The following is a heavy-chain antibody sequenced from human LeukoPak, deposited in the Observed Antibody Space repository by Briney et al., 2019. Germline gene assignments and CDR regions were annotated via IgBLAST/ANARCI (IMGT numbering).Heavy chain of an antibody. CDR2: ISSSAITM. J-gene: IGHJ6*02. V-gene: IGHV3-11*01. CDR3: AKDSYGSGSYCMDV. CDR1: GFTFSNYY. D-gene: IGHD3-10*01. Sequence: GGSLRLSCAASGFTFSNYYMSWIRQAPGKGLEWVSYISSSAITMYYADSVKGRLTISRDNAKNSLYLQMDSLRAEDTAVYYCAKDSYGSGSYCMDVWGQGTTVTVSS.